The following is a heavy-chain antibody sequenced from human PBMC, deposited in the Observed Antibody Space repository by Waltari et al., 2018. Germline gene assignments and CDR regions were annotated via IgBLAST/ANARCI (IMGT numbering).Heavy chain of an antibody. CDR3: ARGSAYCSGGSCSNWFDP. D-gene: IGHD2-15*01. V-gene: IGHV4-34*01. CDR2: INHSGST. J-gene: IGHJ5*02. Sequence: QVQLQQWGAGLLKPSETLSLTCAVYGGSFSGYYWSWIRPPPGKGLAWIGEINHSGSTNYNPSLKSRVTISVDTSKNQFSLKLSSVTAADTAVYYCARGSAYCSGGSCSNWFDPWGQGTLVTVSS. CDR1: GGSFSGYY.